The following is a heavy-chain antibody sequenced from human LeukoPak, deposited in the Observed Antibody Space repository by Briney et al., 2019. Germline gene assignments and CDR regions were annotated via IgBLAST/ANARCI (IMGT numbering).Heavy chain of an antibody. J-gene: IGHJ5*02. D-gene: IGHD6-19*01. CDR2: IYYSGST. CDR1: GGSISSYY. V-gene: IGHV4-39*07. CDR3: ARDLYSSGYNWFDP. Sequence: PSETLSLTCTVSGGSISSYYWGWIRQPPGKGLEWIGSIYYSGSTYYNPSLKSRVTISVDTSKNQFSLKLSSVTAADTAVYYCARDLYSSGYNWFDPWGQGTLVTVSS.